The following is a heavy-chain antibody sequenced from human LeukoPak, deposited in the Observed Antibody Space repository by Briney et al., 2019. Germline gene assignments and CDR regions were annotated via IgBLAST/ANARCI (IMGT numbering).Heavy chain of an antibody. J-gene: IGHJ4*02. V-gene: IGHV1-8*01. CDR3: ARGLSLDGQGFDY. D-gene: IGHD1-1*01. CDR1: GYTFISYE. Sequence: GASVQVSCKDSGYTFISYEMNWVRQATAQELEWMGWMNPNSGNTGYAQKFQGRVTMTRNTSISTAYMELSSLRSENTAVYYCARGLSLDGQGFDYWGQGTLVTVSS. CDR2: MNPNSGNT.